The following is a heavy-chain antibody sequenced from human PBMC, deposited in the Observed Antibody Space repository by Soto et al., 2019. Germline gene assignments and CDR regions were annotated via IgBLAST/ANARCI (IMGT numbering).Heavy chain of an antibody. V-gene: IGHV3-11*06. CDR3: AKTIVAASGYYFDH. Sequence: VQLVESGGGLVKPGGSLRLACAASGFSFGDSYMSWVRQAPGKGLEWLSYISGGSSYTNYADSVKGRFTISRDNAKRSLYLEMTSRRADDTAVYYCAKTIVAASGYYFDHWGQGNLVTVSS. J-gene: IGHJ4*02. CDR2: ISGGSSYT. CDR1: GFSFGDSY. D-gene: IGHD2-21*01.